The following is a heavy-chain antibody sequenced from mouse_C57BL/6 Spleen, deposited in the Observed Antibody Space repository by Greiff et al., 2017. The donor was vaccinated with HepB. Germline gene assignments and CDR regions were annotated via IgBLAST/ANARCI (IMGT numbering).Heavy chain of an antibody. CDR1: GFSLTSYG. V-gene: IGHV2-6-1*01. CDR3: ARHGNSNYVGAWFAY. CDR2: IWSDGST. J-gene: IGHJ3*01. Sequence: QVQLQQSGPGLVAPSQSLSITCTVSGFSLTSYGVHWVRQPPGKGLEWLVVIWSDGSTTYNSALKSRLSISKDNSKSQVFLKMNSLQTDDTAMYYCARHGNSNYVGAWFAYWGQGTLVTVSA. D-gene: IGHD2-5*01.